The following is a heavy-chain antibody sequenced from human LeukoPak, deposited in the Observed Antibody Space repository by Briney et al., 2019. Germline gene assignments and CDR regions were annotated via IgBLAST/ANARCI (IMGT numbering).Heavy chain of an antibody. Sequence: PSETLSLTCTDSGGSISSSGYYWGWIRLPPGKGLEWLGSIHNSGSTYYNPSLKSRVTISVDTSTNQFSLKLSFVTAADTAVYYCARKKIAPPGWFDPWGQGDLVTVSS. V-gene: IGHV4-39*01. CDR1: GGSISSSGYY. J-gene: IGHJ5*02. CDR3: ARKKIAPPGWFDP. CDR2: IHNSGST. D-gene: IGHD6-13*01.